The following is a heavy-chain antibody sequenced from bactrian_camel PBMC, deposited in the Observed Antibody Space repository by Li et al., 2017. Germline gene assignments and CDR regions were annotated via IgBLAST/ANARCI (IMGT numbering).Heavy chain of an antibody. V-gene: IGHV3S10*01. CDR3: ATRRSMGWSLRD. Sequence: VQLVESGGGLVQPGGSLRLSCAASGFIFSSYHITWVRQAPGGALEWVASCYSDRDTHYADSVKDRFTLSRDNAKNTVYLQMDSLKSEDSAQYYCATRRSMGWSLRDWGQGTQVTVS. J-gene: IGHJ4*01. D-gene: IGHD3*01. CDR1: GFIFSSYH. CDR2: CYSDRDT.